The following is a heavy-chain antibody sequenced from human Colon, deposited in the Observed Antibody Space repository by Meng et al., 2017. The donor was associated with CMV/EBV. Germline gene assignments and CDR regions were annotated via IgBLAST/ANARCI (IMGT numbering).Heavy chain of an antibody. CDR1: GFSLNTYEVG. CDR2: IYWDDDK. D-gene: IGHD2-2*01. V-gene: IGHV2-5*02. Sequence: QITWKESGPTLVKPTQTLTLTCTFSGFSLNTYEVGVGWFRQPPGKAPEWLALIYWDDDKRYRSSLGNRLTLTHDASKNQVVLTMTDMDPVDTATYYCAHKSLPAAFFDYWSQGTLVTVSS. CDR3: AHKSLPAAFFDY. J-gene: IGHJ4*02.